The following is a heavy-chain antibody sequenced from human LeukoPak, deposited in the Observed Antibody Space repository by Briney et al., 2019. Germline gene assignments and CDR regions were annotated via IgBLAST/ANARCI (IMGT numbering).Heavy chain of an antibody. V-gene: IGHV4-61*02. D-gene: IGHD1-14*01. Sequence: SETLSLTCTVSGGSISSGSYYWSWIRQPAGKGLEWIGRIYTSGSTNYNPSLKSRVTISVDTSKNQFSLKLSSVTAADTAVYYCAREGRNRIYYYYMDVWGKGTTVTISS. CDR1: GGSISSGSYY. CDR2: IYTSGST. CDR3: AREGRNRIYYYYMDV. J-gene: IGHJ6*03.